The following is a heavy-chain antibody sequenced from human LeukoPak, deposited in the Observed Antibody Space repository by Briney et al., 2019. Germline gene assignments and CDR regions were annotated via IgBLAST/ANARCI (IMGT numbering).Heavy chain of an antibody. CDR2: ISAYNGNI. CDR3: ARDLYDSSGYYYGY. D-gene: IGHD3-22*01. Sequence: ASVKVSCKASGYTFTSYGISWVRQAPGQGLGWMGWISAYNGNINYAQKLQGRVTMTTDTSTSTAYMELRSLRSDDTAVYYCARDLYDSSGYYYGYWGQGTLVTVSS. J-gene: IGHJ4*02. CDR1: GYTFTSYG. V-gene: IGHV1-18*01.